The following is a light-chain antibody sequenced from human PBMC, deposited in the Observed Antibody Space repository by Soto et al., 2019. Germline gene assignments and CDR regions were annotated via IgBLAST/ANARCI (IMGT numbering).Light chain of an antibody. Sequence: SALTQPSPLSGSPGQSITLSCTGNTNDVGSYSLVSWYQHHPGKAPQLMIYEASKRPSGVSNRFSGSKSGNTASLTISGLQAEDEADYYCYSYGGSYYVFGTGTKVTVL. CDR2: EAS. V-gene: IGLV2-23*01. CDR1: TNDVGSYSL. J-gene: IGLJ1*01. CDR3: YSYGGSYYV.